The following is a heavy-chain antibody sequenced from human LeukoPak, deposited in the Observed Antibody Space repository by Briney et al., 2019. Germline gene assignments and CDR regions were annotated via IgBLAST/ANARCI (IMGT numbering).Heavy chain of an antibody. Sequence: SETLSLTCTVSGGSITTYWSWIRQPPGKALEWIGHIHYSGSTMYSPSLKSRVTMSVDTSKNQFSLRLSSVTAADTAVYYCARVSMYYYDSSGYHNDAFDIWGQGTMVTVSS. D-gene: IGHD3-22*01. V-gene: IGHV4-59*01. CDR3: ARVSMYYYDSSGYHNDAFDI. J-gene: IGHJ3*02. CDR1: GGSITTY. CDR2: IHYSGST.